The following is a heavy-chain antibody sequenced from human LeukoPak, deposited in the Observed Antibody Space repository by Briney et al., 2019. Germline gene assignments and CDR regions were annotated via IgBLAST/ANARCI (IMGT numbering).Heavy chain of an antibody. V-gene: IGHV3-23*01. CDR3: AKLAVTPLYYYYYYGMDV. CDR1: GFTFSSYA. D-gene: IGHD4-11*01. CDR2: ISGSGGST. Sequence: GGSLRLSCAASGFTFSSYAMSWVRQAPGKGLEWVSAISGSGGSTYYADSVKGRFTISRDNSKNTLYLQMNSLRAEDTAVYYCAKLAVTPLYYYYYYGMDVWGQGTTVTVSS. J-gene: IGHJ6*02.